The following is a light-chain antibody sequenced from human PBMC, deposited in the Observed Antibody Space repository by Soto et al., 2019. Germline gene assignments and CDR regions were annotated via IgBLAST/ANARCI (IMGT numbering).Light chain of an antibody. CDR2: GAS. CDR3: QQYNKWPQT. Sequence: EIVMTQSPATLSVSPGERATLSCRASQSVSSNLAWYQQKPGQAPRLLIYGASTRATGIPATFTGSGSGTEFTLTISSLQSEDIAVYYCQQYNKWPQTFGQGTKVDIK. J-gene: IGKJ1*01. CDR1: QSVSSN. V-gene: IGKV3-15*01.